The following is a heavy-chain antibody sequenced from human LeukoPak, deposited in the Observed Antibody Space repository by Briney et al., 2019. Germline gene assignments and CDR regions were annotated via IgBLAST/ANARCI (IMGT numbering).Heavy chain of an antibody. CDR1: GFTFSSYA. CDR2: IIPILGIA. D-gene: IGHD5-18*01. Sequence: PGRSLRLSCVTSGFTFSSYAISWVRQAPGQGLEWMGRIIPILGIANYAQKFQGRVTITADKSTSTAYMELSSLRSEDTAVYYCARPGVQLWSYGGAFDIWGQGTMVTVSS. CDR3: ARPGVQLWSYGGAFDI. V-gene: IGHV1-69*04. J-gene: IGHJ3*02.